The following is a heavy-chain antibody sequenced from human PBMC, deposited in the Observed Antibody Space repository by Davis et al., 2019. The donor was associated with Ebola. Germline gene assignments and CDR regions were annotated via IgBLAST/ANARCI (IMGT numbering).Heavy chain of an antibody. CDR3: VRTTYGAPEY. V-gene: IGHV3-21*01. D-gene: IGHD4-17*01. J-gene: IGHJ4*02. CDR1: GIAFTANT. Sequence: PGGSLRPSCAASGIAFTANTMHWVRQAPGKGLEWVASMNSAGSFAYYADSVKGRFTISRDNAKSKLYLQMNSLTAEDKAVYYCVRTTYGAPEYWGQGTLVTVSS. CDR2: MNSAGSFA.